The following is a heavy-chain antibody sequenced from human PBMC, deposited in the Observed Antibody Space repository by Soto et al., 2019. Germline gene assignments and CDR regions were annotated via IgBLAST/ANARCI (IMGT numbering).Heavy chain of an antibody. CDR1: GGTFSSYA. J-gene: IGHJ6*02. D-gene: IGHD3-22*01. V-gene: IGHV1-69*13. CDR3: ARGDYYDSSGYQYYYYGMDV. Sequence: SVKVSCKASGGTFSSYAISWVRQAPGQGLEWMGGIIPIFGTANYAQKFQGRVTVTADESTSTAYMELSSLRSEDTAVYYCARGDYYDSSGYQYYYYGMDVWGQGTTVTVSS. CDR2: IIPIFGTA.